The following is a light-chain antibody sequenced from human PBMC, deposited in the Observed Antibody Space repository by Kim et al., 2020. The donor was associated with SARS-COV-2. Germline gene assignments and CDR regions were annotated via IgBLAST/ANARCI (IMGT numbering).Light chain of an antibody. Sequence: ALRGEGVILTCRASQTISSRLGWIQQKPGKAPRLLSCGASSLQSGVPSRFSGSGSGTEFTLSYSSLQPDDFTSYNCKQYNSYPLTLGGGTKVDIK. CDR2: GAS. CDR3: KQYNSYPLT. V-gene: IGKV1-5*01. J-gene: IGKJ4*01. CDR1: QTISSR.